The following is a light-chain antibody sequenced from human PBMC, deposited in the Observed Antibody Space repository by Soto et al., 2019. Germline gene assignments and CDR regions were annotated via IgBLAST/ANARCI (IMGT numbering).Light chain of an antibody. CDR3: SSYTGSSTLV. CDR1: SSDVGGYNY. V-gene: IGLV2-14*01. CDR2: DVS. J-gene: IGLJ2*01. Sequence: QSVLTQPASVSGSPGQSITISCSGTSSDVGGYNYVSWYQQNPGKAPKVMIYDVSSRPSGVSDRFSGSKSGNTASLTISGRQAEDEGDYNSSSYTGSSTLVFRRGTQLTVL.